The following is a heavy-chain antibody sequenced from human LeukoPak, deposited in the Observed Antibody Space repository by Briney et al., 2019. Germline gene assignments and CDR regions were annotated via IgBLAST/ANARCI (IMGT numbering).Heavy chain of an antibody. Sequence: SGTLSLTCAVSGASISSTNWWSWVRQPPGKGLEWIGEIYHTGSTNYNPSLESRVTTSIDKPKNQFSLKLSSVTAADTAVYYCARKGPYGMDVWGQGTTVTVSS. V-gene: IGHV4-4*02. CDR2: IYHTGST. CDR3: ARKGPYGMDV. J-gene: IGHJ6*02. CDR1: GASISSTNW.